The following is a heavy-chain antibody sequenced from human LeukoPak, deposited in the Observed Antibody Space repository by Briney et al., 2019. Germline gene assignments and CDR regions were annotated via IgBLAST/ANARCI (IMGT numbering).Heavy chain of an antibody. Sequence: PGGSLRLSCAASGFSFSNYWMHWVRQAPGQGLVWVSRVSTDGSITTYADSVKGRFTISRDNAKNTLYLQMNSLRAEDTAVYYCARPGDGFDYWGQGTLVTVSS. CDR3: ARPGDGFDY. CDR2: VSTDGSIT. V-gene: IGHV3-74*01. CDR1: GFSFSNYW. J-gene: IGHJ4*02. D-gene: IGHD3-10*01.